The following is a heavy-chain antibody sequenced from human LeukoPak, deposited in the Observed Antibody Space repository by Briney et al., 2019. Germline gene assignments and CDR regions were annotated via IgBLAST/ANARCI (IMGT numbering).Heavy chain of an antibody. J-gene: IGHJ4*02. Sequence: GASVKVSCKASGYTFTSYYMHWVRQAPGQGLEWMGIINPSGGSTSYAQKFQGRVTMTRDTSTSTVYMELSSLRSEDTAVYYCARDLEGSSFTWIQSSTPHAFDYWGQGTLVTVPS. CDR1: GYTFTSYY. D-gene: IGHD5-18*01. CDR3: ARDLEGSSFTWIQSSTPHAFDY. CDR2: INPSGGST. V-gene: IGHV1-46*01.